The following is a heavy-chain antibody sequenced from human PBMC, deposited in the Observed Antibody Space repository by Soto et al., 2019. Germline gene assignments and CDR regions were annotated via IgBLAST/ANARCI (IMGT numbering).Heavy chain of an antibody. J-gene: IGHJ3*02. CDR2: IYYNGRT. V-gene: IGHV4-61*01. CDR1: GGSVSSGIYY. D-gene: IGHD2-15*01. CDR3: ARTPAVVQAAALLHAIDI. Sequence: SETLSLTCTVSGGSVSSGIYYWSWIRQPPGKGLEWIGNIYYNGRTNHNPSLKSRVTMSVDTSKDQFSLKLSSVTAADTAVYYCARTPAVVQAAALLHAIDIWGQGTMVTVSS.